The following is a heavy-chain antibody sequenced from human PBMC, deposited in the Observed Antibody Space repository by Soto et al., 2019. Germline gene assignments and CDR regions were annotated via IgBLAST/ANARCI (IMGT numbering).Heavy chain of an antibody. D-gene: IGHD3-3*01. CDR2: ISGSGGST. CDR3: AKALTGDFWSGFYVDY. J-gene: IGHJ4*02. V-gene: IGHV3-23*01. CDR1: GFTFSSYA. Sequence: GGSLRLSCAASGFTFSSYAMSWVRQAPGKGLEWVSGISGSGGSTYYADSVKGRFTISRDNSKNTLYLQMNSLRDEDTAVYYCAKALTGDFWSGFYVDYWGQGTLVTVSS.